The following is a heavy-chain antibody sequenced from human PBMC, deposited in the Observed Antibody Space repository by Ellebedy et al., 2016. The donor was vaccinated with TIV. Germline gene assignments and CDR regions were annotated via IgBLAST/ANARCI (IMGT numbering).Heavy chain of an antibody. CDR3: ARPDYGGNSASFDY. V-gene: IGHV1-46*01. D-gene: IGHD4-23*01. CDR2: ISPSVGTT. CDR1: GYTFTTYY. J-gene: IGHJ4*02. Sequence: AASVKVSCKAFGYTFTTYYMHWVRQAPGQGLEWMGRISPSVGTTAYAQKFQGRVTVTRDTSTNTVYMELSSLRFEDTAVYYCARPDYGGNSASFDYWGQGTLVIVSS.